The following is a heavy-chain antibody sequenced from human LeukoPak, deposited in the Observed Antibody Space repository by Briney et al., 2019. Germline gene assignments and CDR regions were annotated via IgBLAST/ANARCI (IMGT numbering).Heavy chain of an antibody. V-gene: IGHV1-18*01. CDR2: ISAYNGNT. Sequence: ASVKVSCKASGYTFTSYGISWVRQAPGQGLEWMGWISAYNGNTNYAQKLQGRVTMTTDTSTSTAYMELRSLRSDGTAVYYCARKREKAGGYDILTGYLPQYYYYGMDVWGQGTTVTVSS. J-gene: IGHJ6*02. CDR1: GYTFTSYG. D-gene: IGHD3-9*01. CDR3: ARKREKAGGYDILTGYLPQYYYYGMDV.